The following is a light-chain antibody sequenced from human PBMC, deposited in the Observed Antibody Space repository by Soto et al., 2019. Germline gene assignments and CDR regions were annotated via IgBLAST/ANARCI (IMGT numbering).Light chain of an antibody. J-gene: IGLJ1*01. V-gene: IGLV2-8*01. Sequence: QSVLTQPPSASGSPGQSVAISCTGTSSDVGGYNYVSWYQQHPGKAPKLMIYEVNKRPSGLPDRFSGSKSGNTASLTVSGLQAEDEADYYCSSYAGSSNVFGTGTQLTVL. CDR3: SSYAGSSNV. CDR2: EVN. CDR1: SSDVGGYNY.